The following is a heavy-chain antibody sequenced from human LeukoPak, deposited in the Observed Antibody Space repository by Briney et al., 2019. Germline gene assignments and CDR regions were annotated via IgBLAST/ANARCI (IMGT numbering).Heavy chain of an antibody. CDR1: GFPFSSYA. CDR2: ITGTGGVT. J-gene: IGHJ4*02. D-gene: IGHD3-10*01. CDR3: AKEVSGSGSYYGGNDY. Sequence: GGSLRLSCAASGFPFSSYAMGWVRQAPGKGLEWLSAITGTGGVTYYADSVKGRFTISRDSSKTTLYLQMNSLRAEDTAVYYCAKEVSGSGSYYGGNDYWGQGTLVIVSS. V-gene: IGHV3-23*01.